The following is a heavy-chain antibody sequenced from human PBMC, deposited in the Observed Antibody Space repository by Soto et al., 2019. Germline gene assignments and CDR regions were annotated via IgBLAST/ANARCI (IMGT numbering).Heavy chain of an antibody. V-gene: IGHV1-69*06. CDR1: RGTFSAFT. CDR2: IMPVIEAA. D-gene: IGHD3-10*01. Sequence: QVQLVQSGAAVKKPGSSVRVSCKASRGTFSAFTLNWVRQSPGQGLEWMGGIMPVIEAANYAQTFQGRVTITADKFTSTAYMELSGQRSEDTDGYYCELGEDLEYWGQGALLTVAS. CDR3: ELGEDLEY. J-gene: IGHJ1*01.